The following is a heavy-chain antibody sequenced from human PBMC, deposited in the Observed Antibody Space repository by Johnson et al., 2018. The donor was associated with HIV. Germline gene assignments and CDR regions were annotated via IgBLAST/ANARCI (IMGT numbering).Heavy chain of an antibody. CDR2: INWNGGST. CDR1: GFTFGNYA. Sequence: VQLVESGGGVVQPGRSLRLSCAASGFTFGNYAMSWVRQAPGKGLEWVSGINWNGGSTAYADSVKGRFTISRDNAKNSLYLQMDSLRAKDTALYYCARGIVEVQPRYRLLRDDVFDVWGQGTMVTVSS. V-gene: IGHV3-20*04. D-gene: IGHD2-15*01. J-gene: IGHJ3*01. CDR3: ARGIVEVQPRYRLLRDDVFDV.